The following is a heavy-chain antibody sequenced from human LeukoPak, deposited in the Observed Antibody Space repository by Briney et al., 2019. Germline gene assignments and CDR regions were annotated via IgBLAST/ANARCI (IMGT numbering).Heavy chain of an antibody. V-gene: IGHV6-1*01. CDR2: TYYRSKWYN. Sequence: SQTLSLTCAISGDSFSSNSAAWNWIRQSPSRGLEWLGRTYYRSKWYNDYAVSVKSRITINPDTSKNQFSLQLNSVTPEDTAVYYCARTGYYDFWSGYQERDYWGQGTLVTVSS. CDR3: ARTGYYDFWSGYQERDY. CDR1: GDSFSSNSAA. D-gene: IGHD3-3*01. J-gene: IGHJ4*02.